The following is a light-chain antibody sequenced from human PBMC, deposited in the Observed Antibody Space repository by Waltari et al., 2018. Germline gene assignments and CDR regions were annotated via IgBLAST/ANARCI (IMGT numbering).Light chain of an antibody. V-gene: IGKV2-40*01. CDR1: QSLLDSEDGSTY. J-gene: IGKJ1*01. CDR3: LQGPAYPP. CDR2: EVS. Sequence: DIVMTQTPFSLSVTLGEAASISCTSSQSLLDSEDGSTYLDWYLEKPGQSPQLLIYEVSNRASGVPDSFSGCGSDTDFTNKISRGAAEDVPMSYSLQGPAYPPFEQRTKVEIK.